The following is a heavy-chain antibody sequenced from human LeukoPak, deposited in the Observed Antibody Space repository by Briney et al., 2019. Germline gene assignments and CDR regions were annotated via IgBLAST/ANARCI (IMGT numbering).Heavy chain of an antibody. J-gene: IGHJ4*02. CDR1: GFTFDDYA. Sequence: GRSLRLSCAASGFTFDDYAMHRVRQAPGKGLEWVSGISWNSGSIGYADSVKGRFTISRDAAKNYLFLQMNSLTAEDTAVYYCARDDKWGFDYWGQGTLVTVSS. CDR3: ARDDKWGFDY. V-gene: IGHV3-9*01. CDR2: ISWNSGSI. D-gene: IGHD1-26*01.